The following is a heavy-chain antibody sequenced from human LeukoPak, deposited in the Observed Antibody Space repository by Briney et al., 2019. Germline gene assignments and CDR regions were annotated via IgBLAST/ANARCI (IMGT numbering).Heavy chain of an antibody. J-gene: IGHJ5*01. Sequence: PGGSLRLSCAASGFTFSNYDMNWVRQAPGKGLEWVSSVSSSGNYKYYADSVKGRFTISRDNAKNSLYLQMNSLRAEDTAIYYCARDPHVLVNWLDSWGQGTLVAVSS. CDR2: VSSSGNYK. V-gene: IGHV3-21*01. CDR3: ARDPHVLVNWLDS. D-gene: IGHD2-8*02. CDR1: GFTFSNYD.